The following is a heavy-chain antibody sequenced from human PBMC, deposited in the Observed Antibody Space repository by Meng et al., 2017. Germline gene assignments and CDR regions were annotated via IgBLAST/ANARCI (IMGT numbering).Heavy chain of an antibody. J-gene: IGHJ4*02. V-gene: IGHV4-61*01. CDR1: GGSVSSGSYY. Sequence: QVQRQESGPGLGRPSETLSLTCTVSGGSVSSGSYYWSWIRQPPGKGLEWIGYIYYSGSTNYNPSLKSRVTISVDTSKNQFSLKLSSVTAADTAVYYCARVKITGTTRSIDYWGQGTLVTVSS. CDR3: ARVKITGTTRSIDY. CDR2: IYYSGST. D-gene: IGHD1-7*01.